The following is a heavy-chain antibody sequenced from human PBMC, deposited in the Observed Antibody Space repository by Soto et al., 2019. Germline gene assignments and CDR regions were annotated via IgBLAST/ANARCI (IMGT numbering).Heavy chain of an antibody. Sequence: GGSLRLSCAASGFTVSSNYMSWVRQAPGKGLEWVSLIYSGGATYCADSVKGRFTISRDNSKNILYLQMNSLRAEDTAVYFCAKDCTTTCPGLTVAGSMDVWGQGTTVTVSS. J-gene: IGHJ6*02. D-gene: IGHD6-19*01. CDR2: IYSGGAT. V-gene: IGHV3-53*01. CDR1: GFTVSSNY. CDR3: AKDCTTTCPGLTVAGSMDV.